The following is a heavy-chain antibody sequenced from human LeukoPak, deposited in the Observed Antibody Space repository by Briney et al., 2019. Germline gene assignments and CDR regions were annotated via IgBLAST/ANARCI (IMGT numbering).Heavy chain of an antibody. Sequence: SETLSLTCNVSGGSISGYHWSWIRQPPGKGLEWLGYIYYSGSSNYNPSLKSRVTISADTSKNQFSLKLSSVTAADTAVYYCARDARIAAAGTCGYWGQGTLVTVSS. D-gene: IGHD6-13*01. CDR2: IYYSGSS. CDR1: GGSISGYH. J-gene: IGHJ4*02. CDR3: ARDARIAAAGTCGY. V-gene: IGHV4-59*01.